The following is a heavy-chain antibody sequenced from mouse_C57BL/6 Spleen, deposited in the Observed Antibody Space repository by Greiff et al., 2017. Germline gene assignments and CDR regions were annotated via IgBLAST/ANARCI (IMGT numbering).Heavy chain of an antibody. D-gene: IGHD1-1*01. CDR2: ISGGGGNT. J-gene: IGHJ1*03. V-gene: IGHV5-9*01. CDR1: GFTFRSYT. CDR3: ARHNYGSSFDV. Sequence: DVMLVESGGGLVKPGGSLKLSCAASGFTFRSYTMSWVRQTPEKRLEWVATISGGGGNTYYPDSVKGRFTISRDNAKNTLYLQMSSLRSEDTALYYCARHNYGSSFDVWGTGTTVTVSS.